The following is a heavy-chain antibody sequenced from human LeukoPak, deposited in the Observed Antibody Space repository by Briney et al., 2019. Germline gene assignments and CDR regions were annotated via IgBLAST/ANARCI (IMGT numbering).Heavy chain of an antibody. D-gene: IGHD3-3*01. CDR1: GFTFDDYA. V-gene: IGHV3-9*01. Sequence: PGRSLRLSCAASGFTFDDYAMHWARQASGKGLVWVSGISWNSGSIGYADSVKGRFTISRDNAKNSLYLQMNSLRAEDTALYYCAKAAYYDFWSGYSDYWGQGTLVTVSS. J-gene: IGHJ4*02. CDR3: AKAAYYDFWSGYSDY. CDR2: ISWNSGSI.